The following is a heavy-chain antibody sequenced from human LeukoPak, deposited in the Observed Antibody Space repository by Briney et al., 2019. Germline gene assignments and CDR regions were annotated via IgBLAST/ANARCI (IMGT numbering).Heavy chain of an antibody. CDR1: GYSFTSYW. J-gene: IGHJ3*02. D-gene: IGHD3-9*01. Sequence: GESLKISCKASGYSFTSYWIGWVRQMPGKGLEWMGIIYPGDSDTRYSPSFQGQVTISADKSISTAYLQWSSLKASDTAMYYCARLSYDILTGRFGAFDIWAKGQWSPSLQ. CDR3: ARLSYDILTGRFGAFDI. V-gene: IGHV5-51*01. CDR2: IYPGDSDT.